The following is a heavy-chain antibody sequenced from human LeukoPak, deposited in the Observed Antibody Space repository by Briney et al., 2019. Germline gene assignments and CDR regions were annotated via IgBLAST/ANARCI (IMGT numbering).Heavy chain of an antibody. V-gene: IGHV3-7*01. D-gene: IGHD2-2*01. Sequence: PGGSLRLSCAASGFPFSSFWMNCVRQTPGRGLECLANIRPDGSEQYYVDSVRGRFTISRDNAKNSVYLDMNNLRVDHTGLYYCSGRDSSRSPWAYWGQGTLVSVSS. CDR1: GFPFSSFW. CDR3: SGRDSSRSPWAY. CDR2: IRPDGSEQ. J-gene: IGHJ4*02.